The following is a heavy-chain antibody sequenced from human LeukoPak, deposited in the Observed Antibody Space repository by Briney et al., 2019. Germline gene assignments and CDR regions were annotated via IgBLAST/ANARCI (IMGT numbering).Heavy chain of an antibody. J-gene: IGHJ4*02. CDR1: GFTFSSYW. V-gene: IGHV3-7*01. D-gene: IGHD3-9*01. CDR3: AREATWGFDWLFQYYFDY. Sequence: PGGSLRLSCAASGFTFSSYWMSWVRQAPGKGLEWVANIKQDGSEKYYVDSVKGRFTISRDNAKNSLYLQMNSLRAEDTAVYYCAREATWGFDWLFQYYFDYWGQGTLVTVSS. CDR2: IKQDGSEK.